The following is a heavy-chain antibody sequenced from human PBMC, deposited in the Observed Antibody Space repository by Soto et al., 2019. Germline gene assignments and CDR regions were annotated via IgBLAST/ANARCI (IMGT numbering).Heavy chain of an antibody. CDR1: GFTFSSYG. D-gene: IGHD6-13*01. CDR2: ISYDGSNK. J-gene: IGHJ4*02. V-gene: IGHV3-30*18. Sequence: GGSLRLSCAASGFTFSSYGMHWVRQAPGKGLEWVAVISYDGSNKYYADSVKGRFTISRDNSKNTLYLQMNSLRAEDTAVYYCAKDWAAAGRLDYWGQGTLVTVSS. CDR3: AKDWAAAGRLDY.